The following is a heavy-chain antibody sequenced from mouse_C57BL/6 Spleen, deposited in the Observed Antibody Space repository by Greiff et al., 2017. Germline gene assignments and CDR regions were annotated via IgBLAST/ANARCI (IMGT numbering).Heavy chain of an antibody. D-gene: IGHD1-1*01. CDR2: IDPSDSYT. J-gene: IGHJ2*01. CDR1: GYTFTSYW. V-gene: IGHV1-50*01. CDR3: ARWDYYGSSYGFDY. Sequence: QVQLQQPGAELVKPGASVKLSCKASGYTFTSYWMQWVKQRPGQGLEWIGEIDPSDSYTNYNQKFKGKATLTVDTSSSTAYMQLSSLTSEDSAVYYCARWDYYGSSYGFDYWGQGTTLTVSS.